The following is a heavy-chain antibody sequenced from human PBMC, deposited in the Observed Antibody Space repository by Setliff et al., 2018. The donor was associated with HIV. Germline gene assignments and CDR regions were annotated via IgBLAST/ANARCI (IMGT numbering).Heavy chain of an antibody. CDR2: IIPLFGTT. J-gene: IGHJ5*02. D-gene: IGHD6-13*01. Sequence: SVKVSCKAPGGTVTTYSINWVRRAPGQGLEWMGGIIPLFGTTTYAQKFQGRVTITADQSTSTAYMELSSLRSEDTAMYYCARGRVAAVWAAWGQGTLVTVSS. CDR1: GGTVTTYS. V-gene: IGHV1-69*13. CDR3: ARGRVAAVWAA.